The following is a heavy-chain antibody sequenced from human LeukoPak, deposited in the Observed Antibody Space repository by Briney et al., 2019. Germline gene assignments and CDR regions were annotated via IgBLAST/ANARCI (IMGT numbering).Heavy chain of an antibody. CDR3: ARQVPGCSGGSCYSGWFDP. D-gene: IGHD2-15*01. Sequence: GESLKISCKGSGYSFTSYWIGWVRQMPGKGLEWMGIIYPGDSDTRYSPSFQGQVTMSADKSISTAYLQWSSLKASDTVIYYCARQVPGCSGGSCYSGWFDPWGQGTLVTVSS. CDR1: GYSFTSYW. J-gene: IGHJ5*02. V-gene: IGHV5-51*01. CDR2: IYPGDSDT.